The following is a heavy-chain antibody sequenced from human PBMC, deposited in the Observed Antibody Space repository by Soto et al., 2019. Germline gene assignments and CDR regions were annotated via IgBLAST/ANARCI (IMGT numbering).Heavy chain of an antibody. CDR3: ARFPHQYFFDY. Sequence: GGSLILSCAASGCTVGDTYMTWVRQAPGKGLEWVAVLQIGGTTYYADSVKGRFSISRDNSKNTLYLWMDSLRAEDTAVYYCARFPHQYFFDYWGQGTQVTVSS. J-gene: IGHJ4*02. V-gene: IGHV3-53*01. CDR1: GCTVGDTY. CDR2: LQIGGTT. D-gene: IGHD3-16*01.